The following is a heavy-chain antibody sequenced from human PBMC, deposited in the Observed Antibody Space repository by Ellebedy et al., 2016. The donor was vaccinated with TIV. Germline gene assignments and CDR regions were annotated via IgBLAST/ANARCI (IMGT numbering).Heavy chain of an antibody. CDR3: ARETGYSGYRTGEFDP. J-gene: IGHJ5*02. CDR2: IYSDGGT. CDR1: GFNFRSYW. D-gene: IGHD5-12*01. V-gene: IGHV3-66*01. Sequence: GESLKISCAASGFNFRSYWMTWVRQAPGKGLEWVSVIYSDGGTNYTDSVKGRFTMSRDSSDNTLSLQMNSLRVEDTAVYYCARETGYSGYRTGEFDPWGQGTLVTVSS.